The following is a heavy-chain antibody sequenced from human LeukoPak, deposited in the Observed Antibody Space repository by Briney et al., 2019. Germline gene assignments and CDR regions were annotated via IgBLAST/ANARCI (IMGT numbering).Heavy chain of an antibody. CDR1: GFTFSSYG. Sequence: PGGSLRLSCAASGFTFSSYGMHLVRQAPGKGLEWVAVIWYDGSNKYYADSVKGRFAISRDNSKNTLYLQMNSLRAEDTAVYYCAKMVDTAMVIDYWGQGTLVTVSS. CDR3: AKMVDTAMVIDY. V-gene: IGHV3-33*06. D-gene: IGHD5-18*01. J-gene: IGHJ4*02. CDR2: IWYDGSNK.